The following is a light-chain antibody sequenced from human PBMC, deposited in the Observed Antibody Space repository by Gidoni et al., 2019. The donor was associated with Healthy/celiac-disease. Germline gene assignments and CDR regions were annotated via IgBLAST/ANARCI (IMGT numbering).Light chain of an antibody. Sequence: QSALTQTASVPQSPGQAITISCTGTSSDVGGYNYVSWYQQHPGKAPKLMIYAVSTRHSGVSNRFSGYKSGNTASLTISGLQAEDEADYYCRSYTSSTSVVFGGGTKLTVL. CDR3: RSYTSSTSVV. CDR1: SSDVGGYNY. J-gene: IGLJ2*01. V-gene: IGLV2-14*01. CDR2: AVS.